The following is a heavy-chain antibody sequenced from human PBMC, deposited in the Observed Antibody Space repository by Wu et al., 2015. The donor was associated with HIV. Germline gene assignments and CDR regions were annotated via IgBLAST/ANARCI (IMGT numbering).Heavy chain of an antibody. CDR1: GYTFTGYY. CDR2: INPNSGGT. J-gene: IGHJ2*01. V-gene: IGHV1-2*02. D-gene: IGHD2-2*01. Sequence: QVQLVQSGAEVKKPGASVKVSCKASGYTFTGYYMHWVRQAPGQGLEWMGWINPNSGGTNYAQKFQGRVTMTRDTSISTAYMELSRLRSDDTAVYYCARPYCSSTSCYRYWYFDLWGRGTLVTVSS. CDR3: ARPYCSSTSCYRYWYFDL.